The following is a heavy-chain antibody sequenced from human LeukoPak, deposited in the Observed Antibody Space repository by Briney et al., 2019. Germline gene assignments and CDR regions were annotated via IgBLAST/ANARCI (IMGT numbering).Heavy chain of an antibody. CDR1: GLILSDYP. CDR3: AKLGLGPTWELLWAQFDY. V-gene: IGHV3-30-3*02. CDR2: ITYEGAFDGGKA. J-gene: IGHJ4*02. D-gene: IGHD1-26*01. Sequence: GGSLRLSCAASGLILSDYPMHWVRQAPGKGLEWVTLITYEGAFDGGKAYYADSVKGRFTISKDNSKNTLYLQMNSLRAEDTAVYYCAKLGLGPTWELLWAQFDYWGQGTLVTVSS.